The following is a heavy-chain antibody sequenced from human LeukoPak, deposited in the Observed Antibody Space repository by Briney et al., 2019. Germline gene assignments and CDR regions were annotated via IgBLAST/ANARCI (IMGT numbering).Heavy chain of an antibody. J-gene: IGHJ3*02. D-gene: IGHD6-19*01. V-gene: IGHV1-18*01. CDR2: ISVYNGNT. CDR3: ARAGGWAREDYKGEAFDI. CDR1: GYTFTSYG. Sequence: GASVKVSCKASGYTFTSYGISWVRQAPGQGLEWMGWISVYNGNTNYAEKVQGRVTMTADTSTRTAYMELRSLRSDDTAVYYCARAGGWAREDYKGEAFDIWGQGTKVTVSS.